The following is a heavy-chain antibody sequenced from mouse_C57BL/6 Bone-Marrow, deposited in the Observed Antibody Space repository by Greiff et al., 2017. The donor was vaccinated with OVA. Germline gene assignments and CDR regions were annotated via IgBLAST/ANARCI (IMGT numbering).Heavy chain of an antibody. CDR1: GYTFTSYG. CDR3: ASDFYYGSPAWFAY. Sequence: VQLVESGAELARPGASVKLSCKASGYTFTSYGISWVKQRTGQGLEWIGEIYPRSGNTYYNEKFKGKGTLTADKSSSKTYMELHIQTSEDAAVDFGASDFYYGSPAWFAYWGQGTLVTVSA. J-gene: IGHJ3*01. V-gene: IGHV1-81*01. CDR2: IYPRSGNT. D-gene: IGHD2-1*01.